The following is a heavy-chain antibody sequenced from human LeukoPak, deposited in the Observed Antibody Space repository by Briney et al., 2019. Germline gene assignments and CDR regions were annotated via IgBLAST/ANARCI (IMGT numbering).Heavy chain of an antibody. CDR1: GFIFSSYA. D-gene: IGHD6-19*01. Sequence: PGRSLRLSCAASGFIFSSYAMHWVRQAPGKGLEWVAVISYDGSNKYYADSVKGRFTISRDNSKNTLYLQMNSLRAEDTAVYYRARVYSSGWYEDYWGQGTLVTVSS. J-gene: IGHJ4*02. CDR3: ARVYSSGWYEDY. V-gene: IGHV3-30-3*01. CDR2: ISYDGSNK.